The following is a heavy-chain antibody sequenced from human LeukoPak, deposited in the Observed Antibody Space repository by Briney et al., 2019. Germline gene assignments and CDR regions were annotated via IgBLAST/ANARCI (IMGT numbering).Heavy chain of an antibody. V-gene: IGHV3-74*01. CDR1: GFTFSSYW. Sequence: GGSLRLSCAASGFTFSSYWMHWVRQAPGEGLVWVSRINSDGGSTSYADSVKGRFTISRDNAKNTLYLQMNSLRAEDTAVYYCARSRLSRVNWFDPWGQGTLVTVSS. CDR3: ARSRLSRVNWFDP. J-gene: IGHJ5*02. D-gene: IGHD3-16*02. CDR2: INSDGGST.